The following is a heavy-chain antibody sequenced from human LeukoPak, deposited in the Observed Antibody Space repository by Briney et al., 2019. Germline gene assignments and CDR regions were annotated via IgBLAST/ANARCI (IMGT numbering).Heavy chain of an antibody. J-gene: IGHJ4*02. V-gene: IGHV4-34*01. CDR3: ARGGRGYSYGLGFDY. CDR1: GGSFSGYY. CDR2: INHSGST. D-gene: IGHD5-18*01. Sequence: SETLSLTCAVYGGSFSGYYWSWIRQPPGKGLEWIGEINHSGSTNYNPSLKSRVTISVDTSKNQFSLKLSSVTAADTAVYYCARGGRGYSYGLGFDYWGQGTLVTVSS.